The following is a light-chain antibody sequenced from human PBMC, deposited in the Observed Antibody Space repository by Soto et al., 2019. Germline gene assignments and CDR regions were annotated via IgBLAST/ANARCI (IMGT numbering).Light chain of an antibody. CDR2: LNSDGSH. CDR3: QTWGTGIV. Sequence: QLVLTHSPSASASLGASAKLPCTLSSGHTTYAIAWYQQQPKKGPRYLIKLNSDGSHTKRDGIPDRFSGSSSGAERYLSISSLQSEDEADYYCQTWGTGIVFGGGTKLTVL. J-gene: IGLJ2*01. CDR1: SGHTTYA. V-gene: IGLV4-69*01.